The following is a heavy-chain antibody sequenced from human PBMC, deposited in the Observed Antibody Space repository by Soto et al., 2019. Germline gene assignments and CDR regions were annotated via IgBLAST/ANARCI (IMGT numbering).Heavy chain of an antibody. CDR3: ARAMVVIRSSRFDP. CDR2: IYYRGNT. V-gene: IGHV4-59*12. CDR1: GGSISSYY. D-gene: IGHD3-3*01. J-gene: IGHJ5*02. Sequence: PWETLSLTCTVSGGSISSYYWSWIRQPPGKGLEWIGYIYYRGNTNYNPSLKSRVTISLDTSKNQFSLKLSSVTAADTAVYYCARAMVVIRSSRFDPWGQGTLVTLSS.